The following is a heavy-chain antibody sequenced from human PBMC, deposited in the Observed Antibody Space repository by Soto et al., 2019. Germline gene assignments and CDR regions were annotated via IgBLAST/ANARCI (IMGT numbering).Heavy chain of an antibody. CDR2: IFHDGTA. Sequence: PSETLSLTCAVSGVSIGSGNWWTWVRQTPQRGLEYIGEIFHDGTANYYPSFERRVAISVDTSKNQFSLKLTSVTAADTAIYFCARLVYDTRLNYMYFDFWGQGILVTVSS. CDR3: ARLVYDTRLNYMYFDF. D-gene: IGHD2-8*01. CDR1: GVSIGSGNW. J-gene: IGHJ4*02. V-gene: IGHV4-4*02.